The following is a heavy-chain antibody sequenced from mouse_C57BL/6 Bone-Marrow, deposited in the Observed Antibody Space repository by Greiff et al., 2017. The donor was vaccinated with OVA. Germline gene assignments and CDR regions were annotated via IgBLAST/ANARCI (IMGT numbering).Heavy chain of an antibody. CDR3: ARDAGLTGTWYFEV. D-gene: IGHD4-1*01. V-gene: IGHV7-1*01. J-gene: IGHJ1*03. CDR1: GFTFSDFY. Sequence: EVKLVESGGGLVQSGRSLRLSCATSGFTFSDFYMEWVRQAPGKGLEWIAASRNKANDYTTEYSASVKGRFIVSRDTSQSILYLQMNALRAEDTAIYYCARDAGLTGTWYFEVWGTGTTVTVSS. CDR2: SRNKANDYTT.